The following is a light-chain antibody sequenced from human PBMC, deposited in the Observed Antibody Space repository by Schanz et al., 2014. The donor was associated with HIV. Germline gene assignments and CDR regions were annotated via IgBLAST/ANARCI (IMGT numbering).Light chain of an antibody. CDR2: KAS. CDR3: QQYSSYWT. Sequence: DIQMTQSPSTLSASVGDRVTITCRASQSISSWLAWYQQKPGKAPKVLIYKASTLESGVPSRFSGSGSGTEFTLTISSLQPDDFATYYCQQYSSYWTFGLGTRV. J-gene: IGKJ1*01. V-gene: IGKV1-5*03. CDR1: QSISSW.